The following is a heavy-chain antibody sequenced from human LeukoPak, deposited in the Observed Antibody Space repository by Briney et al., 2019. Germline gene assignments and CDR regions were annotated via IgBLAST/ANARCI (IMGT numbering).Heavy chain of an antibody. CDR3: ARDPGSSWLEYYYYGMDV. CDR2: IIPILGIA. Sequence: SVKVSCKASGGTFSIYAISWVRQAPGQGREWMGRIIPILGIANYTQRFQGRVTITADKSTSTAYMELSSLRSEDTAVYYCARDPGSSWLEYYYYGMDVWGQGTTVTVSS. J-gene: IGHJ6*02. CDR1: GGTFSIYA. V-gene: IGHV1-69*04. D-gene: IGHD6-13*01.